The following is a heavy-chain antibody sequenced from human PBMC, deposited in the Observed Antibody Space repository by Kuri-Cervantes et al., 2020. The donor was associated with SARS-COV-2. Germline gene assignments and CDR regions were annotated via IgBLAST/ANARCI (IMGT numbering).Heavy chain of an antibody. CDR3: ARGLAVAVPPGVYYYYGMDV. V-gene: IGHV4-34*01. D-gene: IGHD2-2*01. J-gene: IGHJ6*02. CDR1: GGSISSYY. Sequence: GSLRLSCTVSGGSISSYYWSWIRQPPGKGLEWIGEINHSGSTNYNPSLKSRVTISVDTSKNQFSLKLSSVTAADTAVYYCARGLAVAVPPGVYYYYGMDVWGQGTTVTGSS. CDR2: INHSGST.